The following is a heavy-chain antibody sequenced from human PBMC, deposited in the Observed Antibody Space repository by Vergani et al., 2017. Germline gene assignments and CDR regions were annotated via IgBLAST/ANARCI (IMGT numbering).Heavy chain of an antibody. D-gene: IGHD2-8*02. CDR3: VRPGYCTGIACNTRFDS. CDR2: IDEYGNRA. Sequence: EVQLVESGGGSVQSGGSLRLSCVASGFSFNTYWMHWVRQVPGKGLMWVARIDEYGNRATYGDFETGRFTISRDNAKNTVFLQMNNLRADDAGVYYCVRPGYCTGIACNTRFDSWGQGALVAVSS. V-gene: IGHV3-74*03. J-gene: IGHJ5*01. CDR1: GFSFNTYW.